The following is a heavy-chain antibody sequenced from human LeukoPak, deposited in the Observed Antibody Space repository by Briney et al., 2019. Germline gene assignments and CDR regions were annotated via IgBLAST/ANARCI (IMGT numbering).Heavy chain of an antibody. CDR1: GFIFSSYA. CDR3: TRDLMDYDVSTGLHHYYMDV. D-gene: IGHD3-9*01. V-gene: IGHV3-23*01. J-gene: IGHJ6*02. CDR2: ISGSGGST. Sequence: GGSLRLSCAASGFIFSSYAMSWVRQAPGKGLERVPAISGSGGSTYYADSVKGRFTISRDNAKNTLYLQMNTLRVEDTAVYYCTRDLMDYDVSTGLHHYYMDVWGQGTTVTVSS.